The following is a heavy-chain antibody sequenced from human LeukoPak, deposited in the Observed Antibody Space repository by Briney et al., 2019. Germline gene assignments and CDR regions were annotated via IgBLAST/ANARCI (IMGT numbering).Heavy chain of an antibody. CDR2: VYYSGST. CDR1: GGSISSYY. J-gene: IGHJ6*03. Sequence: SETLSLTCTVSGGSISSYYWSWIRQPPGKGLEWIGYVYYSGSTNYNPSLKSRVTISVDTSKNQFSLKLSSVTAADTAVYYCARLYYGSGSSYYYYYYMDVWGKGTTVTISS. CDR3: ARLYYGSGSSYYYYYYMDV. D-gene: IGHD3-10*01. V-gene: IGHV4-59*08.